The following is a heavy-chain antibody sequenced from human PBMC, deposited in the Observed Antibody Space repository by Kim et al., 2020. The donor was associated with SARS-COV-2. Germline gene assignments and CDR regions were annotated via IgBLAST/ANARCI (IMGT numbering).Heavy chain of an antibody. J-gene: IGHJ4*02. CDR3: ASWGGGITMVRGVIGYFDY. Sequence: RFTISRDNAKNSLYLQMNSLRAEDTAVYYCASWGGGITMVRGVIGYFDYWGQGTLVTVSS. D-gene: IGHD3-10*01. V-gene: IGHV3-11*04.